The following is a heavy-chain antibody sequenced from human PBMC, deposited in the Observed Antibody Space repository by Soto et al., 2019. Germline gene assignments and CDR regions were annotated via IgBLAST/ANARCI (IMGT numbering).Heavy chain of an antibody. J-gene: IGHJ4*02. CDR2: IHRASTYI. V-gene: IGHV3-21*01. D-gene: IGHD4-17*01. CDR1: GFTFSSLD. CDR3: ARRAVTTYHFFDY. Sequence: GGSLRLSCATSGFTFSSLDMDWVRPAPGKGLEWDSSIHRASTYIYYADSVRGRFTISRDNATRSLYLPMNSLTVEETAVYYCARRAVTTYHFFDYWGQGALVTVSS.